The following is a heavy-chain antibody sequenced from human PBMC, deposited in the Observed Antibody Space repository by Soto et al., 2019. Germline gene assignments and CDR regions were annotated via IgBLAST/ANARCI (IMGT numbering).Heavy chain of an antibody. D-gene: IGHD2-2*01. J-gene: IGHJ6*03. CDR1: GYTFTSYG. V-gene: IGHV1-18*01. Sequence: QVQLVQSGAEVKKPGASVKVSCKASGYTFTSYGISWVRQAPGHGLEWMGWISAYNGNTNYAQNLQGRVTMTTATSTSTAYMELRSLRSDDTDVYYCARGGDIVVVPAALDYYYMDVWGKGTTVTVSS. CDR3: ARGGDIVVVPAALDYYYMDV. CDR2: ISAYNGNT.